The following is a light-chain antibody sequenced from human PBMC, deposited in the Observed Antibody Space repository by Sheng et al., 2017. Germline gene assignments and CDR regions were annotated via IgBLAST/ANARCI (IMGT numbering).Light chain of an antibody. Sequence: DIMMTQSPDSLAVSLGERATINCKSSQSVLNSSSNKNYLAWYQQKPGQPPKLLIYWASTRESGVPDRFSGSESGTDFTLTISSLQAEDVAVYYCQQYYTSPWTFGPGTKVEI. J-gene: IGKJ1*01. CDR3: QQYYTSPWT. CDR1: QSVLNSSSNKNY. CDR2: WAS. V-gene: IGKV4-1*01.